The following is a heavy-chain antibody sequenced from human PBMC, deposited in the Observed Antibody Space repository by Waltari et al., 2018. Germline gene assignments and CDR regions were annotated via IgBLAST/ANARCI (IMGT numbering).Heavy chain of an antibody. CDR1: GGSISSSSYY. Sequence: QLQLQESGPGLVKPSETLSLTCTVSGGSISSSSYYWGWIRQPPGKGLEWIGSIYYSGGTYYNPSLKSRVTISVDTSKNQFSLKLSSVTAADTAVYYCARGGGVAARPEYFDYWGQGTLVTVSS. CDR2: IYYSGGT. D-gene: IGHD6-6*01. V-gene: IGHV4-39*07. CDR3: ARGGGVAARPEYFDY. J-gene: IGHJ4*02.